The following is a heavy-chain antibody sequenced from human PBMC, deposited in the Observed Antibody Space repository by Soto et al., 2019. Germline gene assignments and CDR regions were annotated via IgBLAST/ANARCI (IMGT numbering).Heavy chain of an antibody. CDR3: ARTSAAGKYYYGMDV. CDR1: GYSFTSYW. D-gene: IGHD6-13*01. Sequence: PGESLKISCKGSGYSFTSYWIGWVRQMPGKGLEWVGIIYPGDSDTRYSPSFQGQVTISADKSISTAYLQWSSLKASDTAMYYCARTSAAGKYYYGMDVWGQGTKVTVSS. J-gene: IGHJ6*02. CDR2: IYPGDSDT. V-gene: IGHV5-51*01.